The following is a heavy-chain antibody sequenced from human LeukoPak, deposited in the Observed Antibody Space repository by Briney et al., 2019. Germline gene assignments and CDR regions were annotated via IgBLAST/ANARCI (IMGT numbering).Heavy chain of an antibody. J-gene: IGHJ3*02. CDR3: AKTISSFTSRDAFDI. Sequence: SQTLSLTCAISGDSVSSNSAAWNWIRQSPSRGLEWLGRTYYRSQWYNDYAVSVKSRITINPDTSKSQFSLQLNSVTPEDTAVYYCAKTISSFTSRDAFDIWGQGTMVTVSS. CDR2: TYYRSQWYN. D-gene: IGHD6-19*01. CDR1: GDSVSSNSAA. V-gene: IGHV6-1*01.